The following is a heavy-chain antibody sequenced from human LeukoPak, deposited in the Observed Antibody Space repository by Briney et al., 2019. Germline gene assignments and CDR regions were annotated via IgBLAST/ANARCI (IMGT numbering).Heavy chain of an antibody. J-gene: IGHJ5*02. CDR1: GGSISSYY. V-gene: IGHV4-59*08. CDR2: IYYSGST. CDR3: ARLGAVLTSVNWFDP. Sequence: SETLSLTCTVSGGSISSYYWSWIRQPPGKGLEWIGYIYYSGSTNYNPSLKSRVTMSVDPSKNQFSLKLTAVTAADTAVYYCARLGAVLTSVNWFDPWGQGTLVTVSS. D-gene: IGHD2-8*01.